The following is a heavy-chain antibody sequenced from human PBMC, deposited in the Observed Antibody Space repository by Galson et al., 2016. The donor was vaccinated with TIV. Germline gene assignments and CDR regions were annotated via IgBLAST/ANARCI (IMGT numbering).Heavy chain of an antibody. V-gene: IGHV3-48*03. D-gene: IGHD2-21*02. J-gene: IGHJ6*03. CDR2: IDSTGATI. CDR1: AYTLVGYE. Sequence: LRLSCAASAYTLVGYEMTWVRQAPGKGLEWISNIDSTGATIYYADSVKSRFTISRDNAKKSLDLQMNSLRAEDTAVYYCARVAVTGYYYYYMDVWGRGTTVTVSS. CDR3: ARVAVTGYYYYYMDV.